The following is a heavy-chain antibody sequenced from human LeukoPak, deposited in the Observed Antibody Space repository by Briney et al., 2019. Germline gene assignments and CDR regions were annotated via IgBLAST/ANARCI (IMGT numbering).Heavy chain of an antibody. D-gene: IGHD4/OR15-4a*01. V-gene: IGHV1-69*06. CDR2: IIPIFGTA. Sequence: SVKVSCKASGGTFSSYAISWVRQAPRQGLEWMGGIIPIFGTANYAQKFQGRVTITADKSTSTAYMELSSLRSEDTAVYYCARGLGANGYFDYWGQGTLVTVSS. CDR3: ARGLGANGYFDY. CDR1: GGTFSSYA. J-gene: IGHJ4*02.